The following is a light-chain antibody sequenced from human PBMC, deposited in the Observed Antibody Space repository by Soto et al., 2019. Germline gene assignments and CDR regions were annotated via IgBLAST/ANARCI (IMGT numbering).Light chain of an antibody. V-gene: IGKV1-33*01. CDR2: DAS. Sequence: DIQMTQSPSSLSASVGDRVTITCQASQDISNRLNWYQQKPGKAPKLLIYDASNLQTGVSSRFSGSGSGTDFTFNIISLQPEDIATYYCQHYEILPITFGPGTKVDIK. CDR3: QHYEILPIT. J-gene: IGKJ3*01. CDR1: QDISNR.